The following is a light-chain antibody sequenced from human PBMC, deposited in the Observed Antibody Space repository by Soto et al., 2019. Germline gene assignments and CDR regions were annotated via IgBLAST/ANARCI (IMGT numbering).Light chain of an antibody. CDR1: QSVSSS. CDR3: QPYNICPYT. J-gene: IGKJ2*01. Sequence: EVVMTQSPATLSVSPGEGATLSCRASQSVSSSLAWYQQKPGQPPRLLIYGTSTRGTGVPAKFSGSGSRTEFTLTISGLQSEDFAVYFCQPYNICPYTFGQGTKVEIK. V-gene: IGKV3-15*01. CDR2: GTS.